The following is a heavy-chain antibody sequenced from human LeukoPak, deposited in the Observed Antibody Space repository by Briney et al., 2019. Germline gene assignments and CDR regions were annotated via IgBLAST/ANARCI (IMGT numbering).Heavy chain of an antibody. V-gene: IGHV1-2*04. Sequence: ASVKVSCTASGYTFTGYYMHWVRQAPGQGLEWMGWINPNSGGTNYAQKFQGWVTMTSDTSISTAYMELSRLRSDDTAVYYCARSFGSSPLYLQHWGQGTLVTVSS. CDR1: GYTFTGYY. CDR2: INPNSGGT. J-gene: IGHJ1*01. D-gene: IGHD3-10*01. CDR3: ARSFGSSPLYLQH.